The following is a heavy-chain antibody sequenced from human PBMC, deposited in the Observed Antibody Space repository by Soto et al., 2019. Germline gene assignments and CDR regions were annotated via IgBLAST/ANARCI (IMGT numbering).Heavy chain of an antibody. CDR1: GFTFSSYA. D-gene: IGHD1-26*01. V-gene: IGHV3-23*01. CDR3: ARRGSGSYYDY. CDR2: ISGSGDST. J-gene: IGHJ4*02. Sequence: SGGSLRLSCAASGFTFSSYAMRWVRQAPGKGLEWVSAISGSGDSTYYADSVKGRFTISRDNSKNTLYLQMNSLRAEDTAVYYCARRGSGSYYDYWGQGTLVTVSS.